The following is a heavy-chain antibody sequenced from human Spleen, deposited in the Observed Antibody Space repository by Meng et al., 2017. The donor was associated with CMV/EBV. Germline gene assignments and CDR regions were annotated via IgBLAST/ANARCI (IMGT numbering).Heavy chain of an antibody. CDR2: IGTVGDT. J-gene: IGHJ4*02. CDR1: GFTFSTYD. Sequence: GESLKMSCTASGFTFSTYDFHWVRQPTGKGLEWVSSIGTVGDTYSIGSVKDRFLISREDAKNSVYLQMNGLSDGDTGLYYCARARSPTHFDYWGQGALVTVSS. CDR3: ARARSPTHFDY. V-gene: IGHV3-13*01.